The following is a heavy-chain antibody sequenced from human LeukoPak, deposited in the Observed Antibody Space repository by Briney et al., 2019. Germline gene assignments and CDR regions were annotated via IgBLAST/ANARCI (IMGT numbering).Heavy chain of an antibody. CDR2: IYYSGST. J-gene: IGHJ4*02. D-gene: IGHD4-17*01. CDR3: ATQTSTVTTYYFDY. V-gene: IGHV4-59*08. Sequence: SETLSLTCTVSGDSISSYYWSWIRQPPGKGLEWIGYIYYSGSTNYNPSLKSRVTISVDTSKNQFSLKLSSVTAADTAVYYCATQTSTVTTYYFDYWGQGTLVTASS. CDR1: GDSISSYY.